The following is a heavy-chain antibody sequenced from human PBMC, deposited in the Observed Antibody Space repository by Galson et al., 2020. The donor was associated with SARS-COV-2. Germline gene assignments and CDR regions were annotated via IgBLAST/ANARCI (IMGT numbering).Heavy chain of an antibody. V-gene: IGHV2-70*11. CDR2: IDWDDDK. D-gene: IGHD3-10*01. CDR1: GFSLSTSGMC. Sequence: SGPTLVKPTQPLTLTCTFSGFSLSTSGMCVSWIRQPPGKALEWLARIDWDDDKYYSTSLKTRLTISKDTSKNQVVLTMTNMDPVDTATYYCARGVEGLLLWFGELGPWFDPWGQGTLVTVSS. J-gene: IGHJ5*02. CDR3: ARGVEGLLLWFGELGPWFDP.